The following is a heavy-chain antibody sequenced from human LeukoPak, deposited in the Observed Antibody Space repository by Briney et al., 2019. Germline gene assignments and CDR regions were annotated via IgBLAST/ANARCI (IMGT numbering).Heavy chain of an antibody. J-gene: IGHJ4*02. CDR1: GGTFSSYA. CDR3: ARAGTYYYDSSGPSADY. CDR2: IFPILGIA. V-gene: IGHV1-69*10. Sequence: SVKVSCKASGGTFSSYAISWVRQAPGQGLEWVGGIFPILGIANYAQKFQGRVTITADKSTSTAYMELSSLRSEDTAVYYCARAGTYYYDSSGPSADYWGQGTLVTVSS. D-gene: IGHD3-22*01.